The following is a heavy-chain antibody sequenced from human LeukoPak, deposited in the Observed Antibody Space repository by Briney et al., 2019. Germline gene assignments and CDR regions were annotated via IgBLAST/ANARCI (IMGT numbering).Heavy chain of an antibody. CDR2: INHDGTNK. Sequence: PGGSLRLSCAASGFTFSNYAMSWVRQAPGKGLECVALINHDGTNKYYGDSVKGRFTISRDNSKNTLYLQMDSLRAEDTAVYYCTNFDYWGQGTLVTVSS. CDR3: TNFDY. J-gene: IGHJ4*02. CDR1: GFTFSNYA. V-gene: IGHV3-33*08.